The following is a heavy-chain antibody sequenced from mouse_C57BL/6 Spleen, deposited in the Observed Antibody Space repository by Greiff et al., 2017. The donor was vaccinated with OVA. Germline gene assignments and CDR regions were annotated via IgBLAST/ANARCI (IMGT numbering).Heavy chain of an antibody. Sequence: QVQLQQPGAELVKPGASVKLSCKASGYTFTSYWMHWVKQRPGQGLEWIGMIHPNSGSTNYNEKFKSKATLTVDKSSSTAYMQLSSLTSEDSAVYYGARGDGYYRYAMDYWGQGTSVTVSS. CDR2: IHPNSGST. CDR3: ARGDGYYRYAMDY. V-gene: IGHV1-64*01. D-gene: IGHD2-3*01. J-gene: IGHJ4*01. CDR1: GYTFTSYW.